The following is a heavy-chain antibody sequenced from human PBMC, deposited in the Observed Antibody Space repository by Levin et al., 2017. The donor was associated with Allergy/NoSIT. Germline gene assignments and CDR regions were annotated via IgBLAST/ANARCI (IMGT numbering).Heavy chain of an antibody. D-gene: IGHD4-17*01. J-gene: IGHJ4*02. Sequence: SQTLSLTCTVSGGSISSYYWSWIRQPAGKGLEWIGRIYTSGSTNYNPSLKSRVTMSVDTSKNQFSLKLSSVTAADPAVYYCARVYGDYVLGFDYFDYWGQGTLVTVSS. CDR3: ARVYGDYVLGFDYFDY. CDR1: GGSISSYY. CDR2: IYTSGST. V-gene: IGHV4-4*07.